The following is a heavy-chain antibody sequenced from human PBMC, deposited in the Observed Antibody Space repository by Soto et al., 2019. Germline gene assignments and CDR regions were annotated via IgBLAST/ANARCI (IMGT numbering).Heavy chain of an antibody. CDR2: IYYSGST. V-gene: IGHV4-59*01. CDR1: GGSISSYY. Sequence: QVQLQESVPGLVKPSETLSLTCTVSGGSISSYYWSWIRQPPGKGLEWIGYIYYSGSTNYNPSLKSRVTISVDTSKNQFSLQLSSVTAADTAVYYCARAGGLGRGWHHPDYYYYGMDVWGQGTTVTVSS. J-gene: IGHJ6*02. D-gene: IGHD3-10*01. CDR3: ARAGGLGRGWHHPDYYYYGMDV.